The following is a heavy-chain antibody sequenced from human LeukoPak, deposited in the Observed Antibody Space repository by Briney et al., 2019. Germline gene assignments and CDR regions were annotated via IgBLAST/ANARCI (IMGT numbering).Heavy chain of an antibody. CDR3: ARAGRLQYVDYVAFDY. CDR2: IDTDGSST. J-gene: IGHJ4*02. D-gene: IGHD4-17*01. Sequence: QPGGSLRLSCAASGFTFSYDWMHWVRQAPGKGLVWIARIDTDGSSTTYADSVKGRFTISRDNAKNTLYLQMNSLRAEDTAVYYCARAGRLQYVDYVAFDYWGQGTLVTLSS. CDR1: GFTFSYDW. V-gene: IGHV3-74*01.